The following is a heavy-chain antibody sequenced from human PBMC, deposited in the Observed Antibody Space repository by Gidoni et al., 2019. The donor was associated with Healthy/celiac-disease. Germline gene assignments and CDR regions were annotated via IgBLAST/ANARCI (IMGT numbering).Heavy chain of an antibody. CDR2: ISYDGSNK. J-gene: IGHJ4*02. CDR1: GFTFSSYG. V-gene: IGHV3-30*18. D-gene: IGHD1-26*01. CDR3: AKDNGGRGSDFLFPD. Sequence: QVQLVESGGGVVQPGRSLRLSCSASGFTFSSYGMHWVRQAPGKGLEWVAVISYDGSNKYYADSVKGRFTISRDNSKNTLYLQMNSLRAEDTAVYYCAKDNGGRGSDFLFPDWGQGTLVTVSS.